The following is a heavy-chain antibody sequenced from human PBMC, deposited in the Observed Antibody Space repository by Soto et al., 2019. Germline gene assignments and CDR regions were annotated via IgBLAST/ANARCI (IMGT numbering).Heavy chain of an antibody. CDR3: ARIFYYDSSGYLALDI. V-gene: IGHV4-61*01. CDR2: IYYSGST. D-gene: IGHD3-22*01. CDR1: GGSVSSGSYY. Sequence: SETLSLTCTVSGGSVSSGSYYWSWIRQPPGKGLGWIGYIYYSGSTNYNPSLKSRVTISVDTSKNQFSLKLSSVTAADTAVYYCARIFYYDSSGYLALDIWGQGTMVTVSS. J-gene: IGHJ3*02.